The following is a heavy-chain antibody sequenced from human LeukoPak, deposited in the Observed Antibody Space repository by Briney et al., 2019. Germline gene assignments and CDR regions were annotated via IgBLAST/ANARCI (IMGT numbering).Heavy chain of an antibody. J-gene: IGHJ4*02. CDR2: IHPGRSDI. V-gene: IGHV5-51*01. Sequence: GESLKISCKTSGYSFTTYWIAWVRQMPGKGLGWMGIIHPGRSDIRYSPSFQGPVTISADKSISTAYLQWSSLEASDTAMYYCTRREDRTGYSDYWGQGTLVTVSS. D-gene: IGHD3-22*01. CDR1: GYSFTTYW. CDR3: TRREDRTGYSDY.